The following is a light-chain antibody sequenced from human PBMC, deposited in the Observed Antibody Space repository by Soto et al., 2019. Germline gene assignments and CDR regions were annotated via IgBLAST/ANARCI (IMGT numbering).Light chain of an antibody. CDR2: DAS. Sequence: DIELTQSPSSLSVSAGDRATLSCRASQSVSSYLAWYQQKPGQAPRLLIYDASNMATGIPARFSGSGSGTDFTLTISSLQPEDFAVYYCQQRSNWPLTFGGGTKVDIK. CDR3: QQRSNWPLT. CDR1: QSVSSY. V-gene: IGKV3-11*01. J-gene: IGKJ4*01.